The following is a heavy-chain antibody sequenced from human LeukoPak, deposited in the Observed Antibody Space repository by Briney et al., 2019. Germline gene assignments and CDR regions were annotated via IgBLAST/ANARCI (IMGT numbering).Heavy chain of an antibody. Sequence: PGGSLRLSCAASGFTFSSYSMSWVRQAPGKGLEWVSSISSSSSYIYYADSVKGRFTISRDNAKNSLYLQMNSLRAEDTAVYYCAREGDWSHDYWGQGTLVTVSS. D-gene: IGHD3-9*01. V-gene: IGHV3-21*01. CDR1: GFTFSSYS. CDR2: ISSSSSYI. J-gene: IGHJ4*02. CDR3: AREGDWSHDY.